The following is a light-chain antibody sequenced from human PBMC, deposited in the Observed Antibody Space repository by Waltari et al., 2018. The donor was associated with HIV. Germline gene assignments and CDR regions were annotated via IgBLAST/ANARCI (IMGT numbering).Light chain of an antibody. CDR2: GAS. CDR3: QQSGSSIT. Sequence: EIVLTQSPGTLSLSPGERAILSCRASQSVGSIYLNWDQQKPGQAPRVLIYGASSRAPGIPDRFSGSGSGTDFSLTISRLEPEDFAVYYCQQSGSSITFGQGTRLEIK. J-gene: IGKJ5*01. V-gene: IGKV3-20*01. CDR1: QSVGSIY.